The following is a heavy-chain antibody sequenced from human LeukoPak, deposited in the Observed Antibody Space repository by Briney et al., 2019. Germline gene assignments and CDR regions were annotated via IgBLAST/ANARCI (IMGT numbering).Heavy chain of an antibody. J-gene: IGHJ6*04. V-gene: IGHV3-21*01. CDR2: ISSSSSYI. CDR3: ARGEDIVVVPAAYYYGMDV. Sequence: GRCLRLSCAASGFTYSSYSMNWVRQAPGKGLEWVSSISSSSSYIYYADSVKGRFTISRDNAKNSLYLQMNSLRAEDTAVYYCARGEDIVVVPAAYYYGMDVWGKGTTVTVSS. CDR1: GFTYSSYS. D-gene: IGHD2-2*01.